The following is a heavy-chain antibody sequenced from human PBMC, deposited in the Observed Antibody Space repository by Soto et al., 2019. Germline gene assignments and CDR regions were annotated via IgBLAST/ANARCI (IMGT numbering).Heavy chain of an antibody. CDR3: ARQREWELLEYYFDY. Sequence: SETLSLTCTVSGGSISSSSYYWGWIRQPPGKGLEWIGSIYYSGSTYYNPSLKSRVTISVDTSKNQFSLKLSSVTAADTAVYYCARQREWELLEYYFDYWGQGTLVTVSS. D-gene: IGHD1-26*01. CDR1: GGSISSSSYY. J-gene: IGHJ4*02. CDR2: IYYSGST. V-gene: IGHV4-39*01.